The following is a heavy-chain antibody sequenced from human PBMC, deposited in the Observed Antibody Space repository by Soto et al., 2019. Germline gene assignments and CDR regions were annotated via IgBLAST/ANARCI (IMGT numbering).Heavy chain of an antibody. CDR3: ARGRVTWIQLWQGDYYGMDV. Sequence: SETLSLTCTVSGGSICSYYWSWIRLPPGKVLEWIGYIYYSRSTNYNPSLKSRDTISVDTSKKQFSLKLSSVTAADTAVYYCARGRVTWIQLWQGDYYGMDVWGQGNTVT. CDR2: IYYSRST. J-gene: IGHJ6*02. CDR1: GGSICSYY. D-gene: IGHD5-18*01. V-gene: IGHV4-59*01.